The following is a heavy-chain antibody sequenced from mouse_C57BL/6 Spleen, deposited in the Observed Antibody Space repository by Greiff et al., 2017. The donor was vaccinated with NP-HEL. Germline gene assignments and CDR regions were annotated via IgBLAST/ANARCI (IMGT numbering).Heavy chain of an antibody. Sequence: QVQLQQSGAELVKPGASVKLSCKASGYTFTSYWMHWVKQRPGQGLEWIGMIHPNSGSTNYNEKFKSKATLTVDKSSSTAYMQLSSLASEDSAVYYCAREGDGGFAYWGQGTLVTVSA. CDR1: GYTFTSYW. CDR2: IHPNSGST. CDR3: AREGDGGFAY. D-gene: IGHD2-3*01. J-gene: IGHJ3*01. V-gene: IGHV1-64*01.